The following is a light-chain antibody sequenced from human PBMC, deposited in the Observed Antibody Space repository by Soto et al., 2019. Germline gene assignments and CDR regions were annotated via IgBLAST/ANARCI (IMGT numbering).Light chain of an antibody. J-gene: IGKJ1*01. CDR2: GAI. Sequence: DLPMTQAPSSLSAFVGDSVTITCRASQSVISYVNWYQQKPGHAPKLLVYGAISLQGGVPSRFSGSGTGTDFTLTISGLQPEDSATYYCQQTYRPPPTFGQGTKV. CDR1: QSVISY. V-gene: IGKV1-39*01. CDR3: QQTYRPPPT.